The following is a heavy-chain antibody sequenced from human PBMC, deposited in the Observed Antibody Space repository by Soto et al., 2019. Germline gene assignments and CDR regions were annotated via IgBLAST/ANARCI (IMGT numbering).Heavy chain of an antibody. D-gene: IGHD3-22*01. J-gene: IGHJ4*02. CDR1: GGSISSGDYY. V-gene: IGHV4-30-4*01. CDR3: ASYEAVVTTPSHY. Sequence: QVQLQESGPGLVKPSQTLSLTCTVSGGSISSGDYYWSWIRQPPGKGMEWIGYIYYSGSTYYNPSLMRQVTISVDTFKTPFSLKLSSVTAADTAAYYCASYEAVVTTPSHYWGQGTLVTVSS. CDR2: IYYSGST.